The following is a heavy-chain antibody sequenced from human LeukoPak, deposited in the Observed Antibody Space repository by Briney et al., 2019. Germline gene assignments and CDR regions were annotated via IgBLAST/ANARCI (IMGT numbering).Heavy chain of an antibody. CDR2: IYTTGNT. J-gene: IGHJ4*02. CDR1: GGSISSYY. CDR3: ARGGY. Sequence: PSETLSLTCSVSGGSISSYYWSWIRQPAGKGREWIGRIYTTGNTNYNPSLKSRVTISVDTSKNQFSLKLSSVTAADTAVYYCARGGYWGQGTLVTVSS. V-gene: IGHV4-4*07.